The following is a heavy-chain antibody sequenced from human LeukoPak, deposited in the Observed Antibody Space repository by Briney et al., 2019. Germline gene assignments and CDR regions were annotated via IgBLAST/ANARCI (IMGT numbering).Heavy chain of an antibody. Sequence: GGSLRLSCAASGFTFSSYSMNWVRQAPGKGLEGVSSISSSSSYIYYADSVKGRFTISRDNAKNSVYLQMNSLRAEDTAVYYCARVYSSGWSEGVDYWGQGTLVTVSS. D-gene: IGHD6-19*01. CDR3: ARVYSSGWSEGVDY. CDR2: ISSSSSYI. V-gene: IGHV3-21*01. CDR1: GFTFSSYS. J-gene: IGHJ4*02.